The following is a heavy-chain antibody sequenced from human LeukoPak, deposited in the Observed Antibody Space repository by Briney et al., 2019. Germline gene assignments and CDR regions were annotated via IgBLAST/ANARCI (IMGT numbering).Heavy chain of an antibody. CDR1: GFTFSSYE. V-gene: IGHV3-48*03. CDR2: ISSSGSTI. CDR3: AREKGTLDY. D-gene: IGHD3-10*01. Sequence: GGSLRLSCAASGFTFSSYEMNWVRQAPGKGLEWVSYISSSGSTIYYADSVKGRFTISRDNAKNSLYLQMNSLRAEDTALYYCAREKGTLDYWGQGTLVTVSS. J-gene: IGHJ4*02.